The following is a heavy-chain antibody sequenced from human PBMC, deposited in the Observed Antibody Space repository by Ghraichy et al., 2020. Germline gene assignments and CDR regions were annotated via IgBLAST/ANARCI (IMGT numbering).Heavy chain of an antibody. Sequence: GGSLRLSCAASGFTFSSYWMSWVRQAPGKGLEWVANIKQDGSEKYYVDSVKGRFTISRDNAKNSLYLQMNSLRAEDTAVYYCARVMEIPHYYGSGSYYRDWYYYYYMDVWGKGTTVTVS. D-gene: IGHD3-10*01. J-gene: IGHJ6*03. V-gene: IGHV3-7*01. CDR3: ARVMEIPHYYGSGSYYRDWYYYYYMDV. CDR1: GFTFSSYW. CDR2: IKQDGSEK.